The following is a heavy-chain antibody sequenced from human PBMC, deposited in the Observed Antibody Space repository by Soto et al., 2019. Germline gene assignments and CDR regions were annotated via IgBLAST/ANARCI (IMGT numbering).Heavy chain of an antibody. CDR1: GGMFYSSA. V-gene: IGHV1-69*01. CDR2: IVPMNGSP. Sequence: QVQLVQSGAEVKKPGSSVRVSCKASGGMFYSSAINWVRQAPGQGLEWMGGIVPMNGSPKYAQEFLGRVTISADASATTAYMDLSGLKSEGTAVYYCSFAPNWTYQLTIYWGRGPQVTVSS. CDR3: SFAPNWTYQLTIY. D-gene: IGHD2-2*01. J-gene: IGHJ4*02.